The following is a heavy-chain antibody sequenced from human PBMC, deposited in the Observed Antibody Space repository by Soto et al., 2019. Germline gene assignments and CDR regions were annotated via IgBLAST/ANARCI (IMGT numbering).Heavy chain of an antibody. V-gene: IGHV4-30-4*01. CDR3: ARGRYCLTGRCFPNWFDS. CDR1: GDSISNLDYY. CDR2: IYKSATT. D-gene: IGHD7-27*01. Sequence: PSETLSLTRSVSGDSISNLDYYWPWIRQPPGQALEYIGYIYKSATTYYNPSFESRVAISVDTSKSQFSLNVTSVTAADTAVYFCARGRYCLTGRCFPNWFDSWGQGALVT. J-gene: IGHJ5*01.